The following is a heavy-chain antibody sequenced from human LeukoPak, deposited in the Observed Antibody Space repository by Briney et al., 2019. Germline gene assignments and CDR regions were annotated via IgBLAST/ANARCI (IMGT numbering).Heavy chain of an antibody. D-gene: IGHD6-25*01. CDR3: ARGGYGGANSGILDS. V-gene: IGHV1-2*02. Sequence: ASVKVSCKASGYTFTGYYIHWLRQAPGQGLEWMGWINPNGGGTNYAQKFQGRVTMTRDTSISTAYMELSRLRSDDTDVYYCARGGYGGANSGILDSWGQGTLVTASS. CDR1: GYTFTGYY. J-gene: IGHJ4*02. CDR2: INPNGGGT.